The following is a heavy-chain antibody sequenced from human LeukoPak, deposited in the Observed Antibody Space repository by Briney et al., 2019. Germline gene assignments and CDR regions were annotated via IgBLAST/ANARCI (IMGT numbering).Heavy chain of an antibody. V-gene: IGHV4-59*05. CDR2: IYYSGST. CDR3: ARHREDTAMVSYYYYYYMDV. J-gene: IGHJ6*03. D-gene: IGHD5-18*01. CDR1: GGSISGSY. Sequence: SETLSLTCTVSGGSISGSYWSWIRQPPGKGLEWIGSIYYSGSTYYNPSLKSRVTISVDTSKNQLSLKLSSVTAADTAVYYCARHREDTAMVSYYYYYYMDVWGKGTTVTVSS.